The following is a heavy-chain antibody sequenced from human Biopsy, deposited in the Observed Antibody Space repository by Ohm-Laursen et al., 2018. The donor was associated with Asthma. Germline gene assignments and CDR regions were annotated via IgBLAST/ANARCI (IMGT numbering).Heavy chain of an antibody. CDR3: ARAAITGIRGWFDP. CDR2: MYHSGRT. CDR1: GGSVSSGNNS. V-gene: IGHV4-30-2*01. D-gene: IGHD1-20*01. J-gene: IGHJ5*02. Sequence: SQTLSLTCAVSGGSVSSGNNSWTWIRQPPGKGLEWIGYMYHSGRTYYNPSLKSRVNISADTSKNQFHLNLSSVTAADTAVYFCARAAITGIRGWFDPWGQGTQVTVSS.